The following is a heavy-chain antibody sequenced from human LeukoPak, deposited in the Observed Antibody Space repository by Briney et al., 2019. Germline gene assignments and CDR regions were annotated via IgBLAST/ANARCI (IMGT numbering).Heavy chain of an antibody. CDR3: ARDPRSSGSDAFDI. J-gene: IGHJ3*02. CDR1: GGSISSSSYY. CDR2: IYHSGST. D-gene: IGHD2-15*01. Sequence: PSETLSLTCTVSGGSISSSSYYWGWIRQPPGKGLEWIGSIYHSGSTYYNPSLKSRVTISVDTSKNQFSLKLSSVTAADTAVYYCARDPRSSGSDAFDIWGQGTMVTVSS. V-gene: IGHV4-39*07.